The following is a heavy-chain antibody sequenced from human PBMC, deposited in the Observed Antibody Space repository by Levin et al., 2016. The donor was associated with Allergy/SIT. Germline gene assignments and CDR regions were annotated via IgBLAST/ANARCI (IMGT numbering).Heavy chain of an antibody. Sequence: SETLSLTCAVYGGSFSGYYWSWIRQPPGKGLEWIGEINHSGSTNYNPSLKSRVTISVDTSKNQFSLKLSSVTAADTAVYYCTRENWGSGYFDLWGRGTLVTVSS. V-gene: IGHV4-34*01. CDR3: TRENWGSGYFDL. CDR1: GGSFSGYY. D-gene: IGHD7-27*01. CDR2: INHSGST. J-gene: IGHJ2*01.